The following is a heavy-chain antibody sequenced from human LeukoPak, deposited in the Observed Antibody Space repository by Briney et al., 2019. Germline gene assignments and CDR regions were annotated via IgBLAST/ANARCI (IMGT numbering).Heavy chain of an antibody. Sequence: GGSLRLSCAASGFTFEDYAMYWVRQGPGKGLEWVSGISWNSGSIGYADSVKGRFTISRDNAKKSLYLQMNSLRAEDTAVYYCARDRYFTKFPLDWGQGTLVTVSS. CDR1: GFTFEDYA. CDR3: ARDRYFTKFPLD. D-gene: IGHD3-9*01. V-gene: IGHV3-9*01. J-gene: IGHJ4*02. CDR2: ISWNSGSI.